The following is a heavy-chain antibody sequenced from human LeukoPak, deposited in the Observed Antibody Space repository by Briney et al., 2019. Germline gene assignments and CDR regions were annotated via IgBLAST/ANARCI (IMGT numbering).Heavy chain of an antibody. D-gene: IGHD6-13*01. CDR3: ARIYGSTWTLDY. J-gene: IGHJ4*02. CDR2: IWYDGSQK. V-gene: IGHV3-33*01. Sequence: GGSLRLSCAASGFTFSRNGMHWVRQAPGKGLEWMACIWYDGSQKYFADSVKGRFTISRDNTMNTLYLQMNSLRVEDTAVYYCARIYGSTWTLDYWGQGTLVTVSS. CDR1: GFTFSRNG.